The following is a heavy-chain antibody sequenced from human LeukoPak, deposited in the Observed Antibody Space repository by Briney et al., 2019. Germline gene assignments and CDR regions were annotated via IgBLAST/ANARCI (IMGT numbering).Heavy chain of an antibody. Sequence: ASVNVSCKASGYTFTCYYMHWVRQAPGQGLEWMGLINPNSGGTNYAQKFQGRVTMTRDTSISTAYMELSRLRSDDTAVYYCARTEAHNYYGSGSSPFDYWGQGTLVIVSS. J-gene: IGHJ4*02. V-gene: IGHV1-2*02. CDR1: GYTFTCYY. CDR3: ARTEAHNYYGSGSSPFDY. CDR2: INPNSGGT. D-gene: IGHD3-10*01.